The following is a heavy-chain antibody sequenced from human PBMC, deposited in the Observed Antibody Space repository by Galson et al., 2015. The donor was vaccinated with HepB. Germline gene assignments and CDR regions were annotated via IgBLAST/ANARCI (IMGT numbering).Heavy chain of an antibody. D-gene: IGHD1-1*01. CDR3: ARGTSSRFDP. CDR2: INPSGGTT. CDR1: GYTFTSYY. V-gene: IGHV1-46*01. Sequence: SVKVSCKASGYTFTSYYMHWVRQAPGHGLDWMGIINPSGGTTTYAQKFQGRVTMTRDTSTSTVYMELSSLRSEDTAVYYCARGTSSRFDPWGQGTLVTVSS. J-gene: IGHJ5*02.